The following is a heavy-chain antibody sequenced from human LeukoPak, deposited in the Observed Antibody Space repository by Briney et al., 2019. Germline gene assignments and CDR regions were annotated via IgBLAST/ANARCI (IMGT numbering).Heavy chain of an antibody. CDR2: IYGGGST. J-gene: IGHJ3*02. V-gene: IGHV3-66*01. CDR1: GFTVSSNY. D-gene: IGHD4-23*01. CDR3: ARATAIYGGNSAAFDI. Sequence: PGGSLRLSCAASGFTVSSNYMSWVRQAPGKGLEWVSVIYGGGSTYYADSVKGRFTISRDNSKNTLYLQMNSLRAEDTAVYYCARATAIYGGNSAAFDIWGQGTMVTVSS.